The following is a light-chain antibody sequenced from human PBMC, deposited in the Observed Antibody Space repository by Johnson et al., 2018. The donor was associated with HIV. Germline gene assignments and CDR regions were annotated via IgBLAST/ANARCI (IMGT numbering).Light chain of an antibody. J-gene: IGLJ1*01. CDR3: GTWDSSRSARYV. CDR1: SSNIGNNY. Sequence: QSVLTQPPSVSAAPGQKVTISCSGSSSNIGNNYVSWYQQLPGTAPKLLIYDNNKRPSGIPDRFSGSKSGTSATLGITGLQTGDEADYYCGTWDSSRSARYVFGTGTKVTVL. V-gene: IGLV1-51*01. CDR2: DNN.